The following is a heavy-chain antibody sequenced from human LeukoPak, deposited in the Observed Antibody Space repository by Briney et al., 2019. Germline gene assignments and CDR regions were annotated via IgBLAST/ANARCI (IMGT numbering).Heavy chain of an antibody. CDR1: GYSFTSYD. CDR2: MNPNSGNT. Sequence: EASVKVSCKASGYSFTSYDIKWVRQATGQGLKGMGWMNPNSGNTGYAQKFQGRVTMTRNTSISTAYMELSSLRSEDTAVYYCARDPKGVYIVVPSNWFDPWGQGTLVTVSS. D-gene: IGHD2-21*01. J-gene: IGHJ5*02. V-gene: IGHV1-8*01. CDR3: ARDPKGVYIVVPSNWFDP.